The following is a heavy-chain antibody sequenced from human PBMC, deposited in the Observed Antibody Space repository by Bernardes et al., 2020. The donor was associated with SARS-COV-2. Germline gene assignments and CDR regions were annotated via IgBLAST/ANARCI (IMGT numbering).Heavy chain of an antibody. V-gene: IGHV3-48*01. D-gene: IGHD3-3*01. CDR1: GFTFSSYS. CDR3: ARDLTYDFWSGYSRVFDY. CDR2: ISSSSSTI. J-gene: IGHJ4*02. Sequence: GGSLRLSCAASGFTFSSYSMNWVRQAPGKGREWVSYISSSSSTIYYADSVKGRFTISRDNAKNSLYLQMNSLRAEDTAVYYCARDLTYDFWSGYSRVFDYWGQGTLVTVSS.